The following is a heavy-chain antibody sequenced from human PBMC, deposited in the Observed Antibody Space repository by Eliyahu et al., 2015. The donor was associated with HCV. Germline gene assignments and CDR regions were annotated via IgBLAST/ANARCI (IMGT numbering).Heavy chain of an antibody. Sequence: EVQLVQSGAEVKKPGESLKISCKGSGYSFTKYWIAWVRQMPGKGLEWXGIIYPGDSDTRYSPSFQGQVTISADKSTNTAFLQWNSLKASDTAMYYCARQSTPAYYYYMDVWGKGTTVTVSS. D-gene: IGHD2-2*01. V-gene: IGHV5-51*01. CDR1: GYSFTKYW. CDR3: ARQSTPAYYYYMDV. CDR2: IYPGDSDT. J-gene: IGHJ6*03.